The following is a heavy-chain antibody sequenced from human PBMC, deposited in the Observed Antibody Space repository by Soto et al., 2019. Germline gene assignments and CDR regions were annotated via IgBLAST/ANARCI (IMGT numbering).Heavy chain of an antibody. CDR3: ARGIWNHYYAVDV. Sequence: EVQLVESGGGLVQPGESLRLSCVVSGFAFIGYSMHWVRQAPGKGLEWVSYIRSSRTTIHYADSVKGRFTISRDNAKNSLYLQMNSLRDEDTAVYYCARGIWNHYYAVDVWGQGATVTVSS. CDR2: IRSSRTTI. J-gene: IGHJ6*02. V-gene: IGHV3-48*02. D-gene: IGHD2-21*01. CDR1: GFAFIGYS.